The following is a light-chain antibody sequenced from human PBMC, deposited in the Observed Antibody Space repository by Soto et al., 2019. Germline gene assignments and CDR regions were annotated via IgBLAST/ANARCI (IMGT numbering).Light chain of an antibody. V-gene: IGLV2-14*03. J-gene: IGLJ1*01. CDR1: SSDVGGYNY. CDR2: DVT. Sequence: QSALTKPASVSGSPGQSITISCTGTSSDVGGYNYVSWYQHHPGKAPKLIIYDVTNRPSGVSNPVSGSKSGNTASRTISGLLPDDEADYYCSSYTTSNTRQIVFGTGTQLTVL. CDR3: SSYTTSNTRQIV.